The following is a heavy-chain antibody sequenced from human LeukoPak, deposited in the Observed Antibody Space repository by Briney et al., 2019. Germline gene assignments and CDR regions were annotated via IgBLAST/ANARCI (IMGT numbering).Heavy chain of an antibody. D-gene: IGHD2-2*01. CDR1: GGSISTYS. J-gene: IGHJ3*02. CDR2: IYASGSGST. CDR3: ARFVPAYCSSTSCYFHAFDI. V-gene: IGHV4-4*07. Sequence: SETLSLTCTVSGGSISTYSWSWIRQPAGKGLEWIGRIYASGSGSTNYNPSLKSRVTMSLDTSKNQFSLKLSSVTAADTAVYYCARFVPAYCSSTSCYFHAFDIWGQGTMVTVSS.